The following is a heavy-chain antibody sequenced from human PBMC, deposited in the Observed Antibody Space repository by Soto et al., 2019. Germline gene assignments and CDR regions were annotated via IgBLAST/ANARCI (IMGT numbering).Heavy chain of an antibody. CDR2: ISSSSSYI. V-gene: IGHV3-21*01. J-gene: IGHJ6*02. D-gene: IGHD3-10*01. Sequence: GGSLRLSCAASGFTFSSYGMSWVRQAPGKGLEWVSSISSSSSYIYYADSVKGRFTISRDNAKNSLYLQMNSLRAEDTAVYYCARDRHLSAMVRGVMLGMDVWGQGTTVTVSS. CDR1: GFTFSSYG. CDR3: ARDRHLSAMVRGVMLGMDV.